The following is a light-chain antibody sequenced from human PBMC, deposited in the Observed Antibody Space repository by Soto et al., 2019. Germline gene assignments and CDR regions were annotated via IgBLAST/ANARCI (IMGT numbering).Light chain of an antibody. V-gene: IGKV1-27*01. Sequence: DIQMTQSPSSLSASVGDRVTITCRASQGISTYLAWYQQKPGKVPKLLIYAATTLQSGVPSRFSGSGAGTDFTLTMSSLQPEDVANYYCQKYDTSPWTFGQGTKVEIK. J-gene: IGKJ1*01. CDR2: AAT. CDR3: QKYDTSPWT. CDR1: QGISTY.